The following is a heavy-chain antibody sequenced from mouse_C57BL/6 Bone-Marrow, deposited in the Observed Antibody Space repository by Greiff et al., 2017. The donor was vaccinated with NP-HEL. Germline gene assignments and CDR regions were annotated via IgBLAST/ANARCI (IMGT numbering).Heavy chain of an antibody. CDR3: ASFITTPFAY. V-gene: IGHV5-4*03. CDR1: GFTFSSYA. CDR2: ISDGGSYT. D-gene: IGHD1-1*01. J-gene: IGHJ3*01. Sequence: EVKLMESGGGLVKPGGSLKLSCAASGFTFSSYAMSWVRQTPEKRLEWVATISDGGSYTYYTDNVKGRFTISIDNAKNNLYLQMSHLKSEDTAMYYCASFITTPFAYWGQGTLVTVSA.